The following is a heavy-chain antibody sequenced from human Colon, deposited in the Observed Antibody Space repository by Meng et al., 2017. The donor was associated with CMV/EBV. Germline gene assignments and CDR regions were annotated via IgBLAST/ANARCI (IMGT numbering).Heavy chain of an antibody. V-gene: IGHV3-15*01. Sequence: GESLKISCAASGFTFSSFAMSWVRQAPGKGLEWVGRIKSKIDGETTDYSPPVKGRFTISRDDSTNTLYLQMNSLKTDDTAVYFCVANTLYWGQGTLVTVSS. CDR1: GFTFSSFA. CDR3: VANTLY. CDR2: IKSKIDGETT. J-gene: IGHJ4*02.